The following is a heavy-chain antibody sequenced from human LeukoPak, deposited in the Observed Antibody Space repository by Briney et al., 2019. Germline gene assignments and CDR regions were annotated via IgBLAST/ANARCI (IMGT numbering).Heavy chain of an antibody. Sequence: GGSLRLSCAASGSTFSSYGMHWVRQAPGKGLEWVAFIRYDGSNKYYADSVKGRFTISRDNSKNTLYLQMNSLRAEDTAVYYCAKSWWVSLWFGELYLDYWGQGTLVTVSS. V-gene: IGHV3-30*02. D-gene: IGHD3-10*01. CDR3: AKSWWVSLWFGELYLDY. CDR1: GSTFSSYG. J-gene: IGHJ4*02. CDR2: IRYDGSNK.